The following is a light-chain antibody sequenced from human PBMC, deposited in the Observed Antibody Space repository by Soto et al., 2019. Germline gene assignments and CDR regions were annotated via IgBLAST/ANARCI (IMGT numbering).Light chain of an antibody. CDR3: QQYNNWPPGT. V-gene: IGKV3-15*01. Sequence: EMVMTQSPATLSVSPGERATLSCRASQSVSSNLAWYQQKPGQAPRLLIYDASTRATGIPARFSGSGSGTEFTLTISSLQSEDFAVYYCQQYNNWPPGTFCQGTKLEIK. CDR2: DAS. CDR1: QSVSSN. J-gene: IGKJ2*01.